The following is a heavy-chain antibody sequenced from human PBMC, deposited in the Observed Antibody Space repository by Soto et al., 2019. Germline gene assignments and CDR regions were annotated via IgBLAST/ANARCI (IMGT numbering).Heavy chain of an antibody. CDR3: AKDSRLGELSLFDY. J-gene: IGHJ4*02. D-gene: IGHD3-16*02. Sequence: GGSLRLSCAASGFTFSSYAMSWVRQAPGKGLEWVSGISWNSGSIGYADSVKGRFTISRDNAKNSLYLQMNSLRAEDTALYYCAKDSRLGELSLFDYWGQGTLVTVSS. CDR2: ISWNSGSI. V-gene: IGHV3-9*01. CDR1: GFTFSSYA.